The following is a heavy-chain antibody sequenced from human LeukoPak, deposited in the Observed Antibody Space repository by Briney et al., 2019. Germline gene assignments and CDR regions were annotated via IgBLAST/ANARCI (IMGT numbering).Heavy chain of an antibody. CDR3: AKDWSGYYNWSDP. V-gene: IGHV3-30*02. J-gene: IGHJ5*02. Sequence: GGSLRLSCAASGLTFSMPPMHWVRQAPGKGLEWVACIYSDGTTKDYADSVKGRFIISRDNSENTLYLQMNSLRADDTAVYYCAKDWSGYYNWSDPWGQGTLVTVSS. CDR2: IYSDGTTK. CDR1: GLTFSMPP. D-gene: IGHD3-3*01.